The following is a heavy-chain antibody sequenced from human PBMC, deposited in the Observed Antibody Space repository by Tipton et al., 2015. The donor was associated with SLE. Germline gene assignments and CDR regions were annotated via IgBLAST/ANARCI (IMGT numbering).Heavy chain of an antibody. J-gene: IGHJ3*02. V-gene: IGHV4-34*01. Sequence: TLSLTCAVYGGSFSGYYWSWIRQPPGKGLEWIGEINHSGSTNYNPSLKSRVTISVDTSKNQFSLKLSSVTAADTAVYHCARGIGAFDIWGQGTMVTVSS. CDR2: INHSGST. CDR3: ARGIGAFDI. CDR1: GGSFSGYY.